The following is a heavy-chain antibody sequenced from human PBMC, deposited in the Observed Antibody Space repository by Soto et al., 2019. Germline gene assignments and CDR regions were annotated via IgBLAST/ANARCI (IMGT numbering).Heavy chain of an antibody. CDR1: GFTFRNYA. J-gene: IGHJ4*02. D-gene: IGHD3-10*01. CDR3: ARGFSAGKGSATDY. Sequence: GESLSLSCAASGFTFRNYAMTWVRQAPGRGLEWVSGLNGSGGSTSSADSVKGRFAIARDNSKNTLYLQMNSLRDGDTAVYSCARGFSAGKGSATDYWGQGSLVTVS. CDR2: LNGSGGST. V-gene: IGHV3-23*01.